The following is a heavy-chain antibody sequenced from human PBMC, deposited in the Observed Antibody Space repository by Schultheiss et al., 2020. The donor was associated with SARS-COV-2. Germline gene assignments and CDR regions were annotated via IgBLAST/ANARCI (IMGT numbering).Heavy chain of an antibody. CDR3: ARRDDFWSGKEDY. D-gene: IGHD3-3*01. CDR1: GGTFSSYA. V-gene: IGHV1-69*01. J-gene: IGHJ4*02. CDR2: IIPIFGTA. Sequence: KISCKASGGTFSSYAISWVRQAPGQGLEWMGGIIPIFGTANYAQKFQGRVTITADESTSTTYMGLSSLRSEDTAVYYCARRDDFWSGKEDYWGQGTLVTVSS.